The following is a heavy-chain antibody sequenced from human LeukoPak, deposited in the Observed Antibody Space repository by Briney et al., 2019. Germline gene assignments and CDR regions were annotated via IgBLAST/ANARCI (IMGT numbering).Heavy chain of an antibody. CDR1: GFTFETYS. J-gene: IGHJ4*02. V-gene: IGHV3-74*01. Sequence: GGSLRLSCVASGFTFETYSMNWVCQTPGKGLVWVSRINTDESKINHADSVKGRFTISRDNAKNMLYLQMNSLRAEDTAVYYCARGGLFKYFFDYWGQGTPVTVSS. CDR2: INTDESKI. D-gene: IGHD2-15*01. CDR3: ARGGLFKYFFDY.